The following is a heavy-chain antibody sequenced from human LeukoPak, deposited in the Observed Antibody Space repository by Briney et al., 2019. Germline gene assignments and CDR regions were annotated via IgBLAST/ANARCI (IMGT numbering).Heavy chain of an antibody. CDR2: ISSKSSYI. J-gene: IGHJ4*02. D-gene: IGHD3-3*01. V-gene: IGHV3-21*01. CDR1: GFTFSSYG. CDR3: TRQYYDIWSGYFTADYYFDY. Sequence: PGGSLRLSCAASGFTFSSYGMNWVRQAPGKGLEWVSSISSKSSYIYYADSVKGRFTISRDNAKNSLYLEVNSLRAEDTAVYYCTRQYYDIWSGYFTADYYFDYWGQGTVVIVSS.